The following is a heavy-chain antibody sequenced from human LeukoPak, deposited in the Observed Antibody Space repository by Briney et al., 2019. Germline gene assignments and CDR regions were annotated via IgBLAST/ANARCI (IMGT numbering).Heavy chain of an antibody. V-gene: IGHV1-69*13. CDR3: ASKRGSLFDY. CDR1: GYTFTSYG. J-gene: IGHJ4*02. Sequence: SVKVSCKASGYTFTSYGISWVRQAPGQGLEWMGGIIPIFGTANYAQKFQGRVTITADESTSTAYMELSSLRSEDTAVYYCASKRGSLFDYWGQGTLVTVSS. CDR2: IIPIFGTA. D-gene: IGHD5-24*01.